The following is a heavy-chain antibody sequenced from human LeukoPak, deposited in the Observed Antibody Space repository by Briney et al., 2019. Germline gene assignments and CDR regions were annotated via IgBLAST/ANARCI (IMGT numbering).Heavy chain of an antibody. CDR2: ISSNGGST. V-gene: IGHV3-64*01. Sequence: GRSLRLSCAASGFTFSSYAMHWVRQAPGKGLEYVSAISSNGGSTYYANSVKGRFTISRDNSKNTLYLQMGSLRAEDMAVYYCARVVYDSSGYLRDYWGQGTLVTVSS. D-gene: IGHD3-22*01. CDR3: ARVVYDSSGYLRDY. CDR1: GFTFSSYA. J-gene: IGHJ4*02.